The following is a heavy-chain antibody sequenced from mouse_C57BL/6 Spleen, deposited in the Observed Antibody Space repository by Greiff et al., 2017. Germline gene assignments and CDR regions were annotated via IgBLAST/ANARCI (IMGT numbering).Heavy chain of an antibody. CDR3: ARCPYYYGSSYGAMDY. V-gene: IGHV1-80*01. Sequence: QVQLQQSGAELVKPGASVKISCKASGYAFSSYWMNWVKQRPGTGLEWIGQIYPGDGDTNYNGKFKGKATLTADKSSSAAYMQLSSLTSEDSAVYFCARCPYYYGSSYGAMDYWGQGTSVTVSS. CDR2: IYPGDGDT. J-gene: IGHJ4*01. D-gene: IGHD1-1*01. CDR1: GYAFSSYW.